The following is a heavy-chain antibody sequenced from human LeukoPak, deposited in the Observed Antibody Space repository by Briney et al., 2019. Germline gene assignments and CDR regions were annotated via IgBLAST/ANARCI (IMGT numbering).Heavy chain of an antibody. Sequence: GRSLRLSCAASGFTFNTYAMHWVRQAPDKGLEWVAVISYDGSHQSYADSVKGRFTISRDNSKNTLFLEMNNVRVEDSSVYYCARAPSSSWHRFDSWGQGTLLTVSS. D-gene: IGHD6-13*01. J-gene: IGHJ4*02. CDR2: ISYDGSHQ. CDR1: GFTFNTYA. CDR3: ARAPSSSWHRFDS. V-gene: IGHV3-30-3*01.